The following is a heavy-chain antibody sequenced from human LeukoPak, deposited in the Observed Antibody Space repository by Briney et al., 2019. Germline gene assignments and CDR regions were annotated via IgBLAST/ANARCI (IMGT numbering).Heavy chain of an antibody. CDR3: ARSQNYYGSGDY. V-gene: IGHV4-61*03. CDR2: IYYTGNT. J-gene: IGHJ4*02. D-gene: IGHD3-10*01. CDR1: GDSVSNGNYY. Sequence: PSETLSLTCTVSGDSVSNGNYYWSWLRQPPGKALEWIGYIYYTGNTYYNPSLEGRVTISVDTSRNHFSVKLSSVAAADTAVYYCARSQNYYGSGDYWSQGTLVTVSS.